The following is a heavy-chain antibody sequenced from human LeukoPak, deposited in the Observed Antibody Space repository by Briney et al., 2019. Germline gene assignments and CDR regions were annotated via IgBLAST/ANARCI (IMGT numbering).Heavy chain of an antibody. Sequence: TSVKVSCKASGFTFTSSAVQWVRQARGQRLEWMGWIVVGSGNTNYAQKFQERVTITRDMSTSTAYMELSSLRSEDTAVYYCAAATGPYGGTYDYWGQGTLVTVSS. CDR3: AAATGPYGGTYDY. V-gene: IGHV1-58*01. CDR2: IVVGSGNT. CDR1: GFTFTSSA. J-gene: IGHJ4*02. D-gene: IGHD4-23*01.